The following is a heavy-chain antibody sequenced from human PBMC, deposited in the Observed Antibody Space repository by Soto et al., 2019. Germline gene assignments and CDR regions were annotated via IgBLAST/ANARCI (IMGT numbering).Heavy chain of an antibody. CDR3: GRPRSGPSPDVGH. CDR2: LNPNSGDT. Sequence: AAVKVSCKASVFSVDTTYCIHWVRRAPGQGLEWMGSLNPNSGDTNYAQNFQGRVTMTRDTSISTAYMEVSSLTSDDTAVYYCGRPRSGPSPDVGHWGHGTVVGVSS. V-gene: IGHV1-2*02. CDR1: VFSVDTTYC. D-gene: IGHD2-15*01. J-gene: IGHJ4*01.